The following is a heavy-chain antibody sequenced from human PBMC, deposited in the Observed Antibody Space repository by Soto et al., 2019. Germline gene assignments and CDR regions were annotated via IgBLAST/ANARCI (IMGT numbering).Heavy chain of an antibody. CDR3: AKEGSSSLYYFDY. D-gene: IGHD3-16*01. Sequence: EVQLLESGGGLVQPGGSLRLSCAASGFTFSTYAMTWVRQAPGKGLEWVSTISGSGGSTYYADSVKGRFTISRDNSKNTQYVHMNSLRGEDTAVYYCAKEGSSSLYYFDYWGQGTLVTVSS. V-gene: IGHV3-23*01. CDR2: ISGSGGST. J-gene: IGHJ4*02. CDR1: GFTFSTYA.